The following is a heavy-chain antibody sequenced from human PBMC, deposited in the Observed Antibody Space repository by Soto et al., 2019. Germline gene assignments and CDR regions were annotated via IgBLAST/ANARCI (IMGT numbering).Heavy chain of an antibody. CDR2: ISPNSDYI. J-gene: IGHJ2*01. V-gene: IGHV3-21*06. CDR3: ARSHPAASPAPERHYDL. Sequence: GGSLRLCCSASGFIFTSYTMTWFRHAPGRGRDXVSSISPNSDYIGDSDSVEGGFTIYRDNATYSLFLQMNILRPEDTAGYYCARSHPAASPAPERHYDLWGRGTLVTVSS. CDR1: GFIFTSYT. D-gene: IGHD2-15*01.